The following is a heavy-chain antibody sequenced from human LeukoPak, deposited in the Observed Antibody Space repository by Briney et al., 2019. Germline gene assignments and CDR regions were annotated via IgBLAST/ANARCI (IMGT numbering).Heavy chain of an antibody. CDR2: IIPILGIA. Sequence: GGSVKLSCTASGVTFSSYSISWVRQAPGQGLEWVGRIIPILGIANYAQTFKGRVTITADKSTSTPYLQLSSLRAEDTAVYYWARMNWGLRESRDYWGQGTLVTVSS. CDR1: GVTFSSYS. J-gene: IGHJ4*02. CDR3: ARMNWGLRESRDY. V-gene: IGHV1-69*02. D-gene: IGHD7-27*01.